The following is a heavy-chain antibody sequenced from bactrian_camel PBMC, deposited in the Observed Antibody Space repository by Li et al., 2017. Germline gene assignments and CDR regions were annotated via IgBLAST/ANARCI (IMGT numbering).Heavy chain of an antibody. J-gene: IGHJ6*01. CDR3: AAAEAGEVVVVTAVALSPIGY. CDR2: IVAGNGPS. V-gene: IGHV3S36*01. D-gene: IGHD2*01. Sequence: VQLVESGGGLVQPGGSLRLSCAASGFTFYKSWMSWVRQVPGKGIEWLSRIVAGNGPSFYADEVRGRFTISRDNAKNTVYLQMNSLKPADTAMYYCAAAEAGEVVVVTAVALSPIGYWGQGTQVTVS. CDR1: GFTFYKSW.